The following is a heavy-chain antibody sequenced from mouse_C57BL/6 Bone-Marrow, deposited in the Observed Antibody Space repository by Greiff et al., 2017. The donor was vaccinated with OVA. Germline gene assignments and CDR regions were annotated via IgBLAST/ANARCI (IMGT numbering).Heavy chain of an antibody. V-gene: IGHV1-55*01. D-gene: IGHD1-1*01. CDR3: ARFPMTTVVATDLDWYFDV. CDR2: IYPGSGST. J-gene: IGHJ1*03. CDR1: GYTFTSYW. Sequence: VQLQQPGAELVKPGASVKMSCKASGYTFTSYWITWVKQRPGQGLEWIGDIYPGSGSTNYNEKFKGKAKLTVDTSSSTAYMQLSSLTSEDSAVYYCARFPMTTVVATDLDWYFDVWGTGTTVTVSS.